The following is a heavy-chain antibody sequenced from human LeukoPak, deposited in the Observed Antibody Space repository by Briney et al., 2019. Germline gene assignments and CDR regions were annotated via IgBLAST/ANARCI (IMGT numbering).Heavy chain of an antibody. J-gene: IGHJ5*02. CDR1: GFTFSSYG. CDR3: ARDRYETLNWFDP. D-gene: IGHD5-12*01. V-gene: IGHV3-74*01. Sequence: GGSLRLSCAASGFTFSSYGMHWVRQAPGKGLEWVSRINSDGSSTSYADSVKGRFTISRDNAKNTLYLQMNSLRAEDTAVYYCARDRYETLNWFDPWGQGTLVTVSS. CDR2: INSDGSST.